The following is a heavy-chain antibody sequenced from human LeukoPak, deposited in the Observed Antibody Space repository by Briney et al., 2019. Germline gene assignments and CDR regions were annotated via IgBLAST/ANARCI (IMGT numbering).Heavy chain of an antibody. V-gene: IGHV1-18*01. Sequence: ASVKVSCKASGYTFTSYGISWVRQAPGQGLEWMGWISAYNGNTNYAQKLQGRVTMTTDTSTSTAYMELRSLRSDDTDVYYCARDRNWYNWNYAEDDYWGQGTLVTVSS. J-gene: IGHJ4*02. CDR1: GYTFTSYG. CDR3: ARDRNWYNWNYAEDDY. D-gene: IGHD1-7*01. CDR2: ISAYNGNT.